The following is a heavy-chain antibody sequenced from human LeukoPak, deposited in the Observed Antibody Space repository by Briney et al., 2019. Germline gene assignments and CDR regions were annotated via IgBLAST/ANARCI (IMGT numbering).Heavy chain of an antibody. Sequence: ASLKLSCKASGFTFTSYDINWVRQATGQGLEWMGWMNPNSGNTGYAQTLKGRFTMTRNTAKSPTYMELNSLRSEDTAGYYCARRYYYGSGSYYPNDYWGQGTLVTVSS. CDR2: MNPNSGNT. V-gene: IGHV1-8*01. D-gene: IGHD3-10*01. J-gene: IGHJ4*02. CDR1: GFTFTSYD. CDR3: ARRYYYGSGSYYPNDY.